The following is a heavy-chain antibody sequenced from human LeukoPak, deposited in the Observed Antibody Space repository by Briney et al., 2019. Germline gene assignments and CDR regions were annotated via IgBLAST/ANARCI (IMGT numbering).Heavy chain of an antibody. V-gene: IGHV4-59*08. CDR3: ARAVSGRFDY. Sequence: PSETLSLTCTVSGGSKSPYHWGWIRQPTGKGLEWTGYIYYSGSTNYNPSLNSRVTISVDTSKNQFSLRLSSVTAADTAIYYCARAVSGRFDYWGQGTLVTVSS. CDR1: GGSKSPYH. CDR2: IYYSGST. J-gene: IGHJ4*02. D-gene: IGHD6-19*01.